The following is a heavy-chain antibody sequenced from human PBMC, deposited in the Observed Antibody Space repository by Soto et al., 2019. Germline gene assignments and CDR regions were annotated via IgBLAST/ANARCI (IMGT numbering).Heavy chain of an antibody. V-gene: IGHV3-15*07. CDR1: GFSFTYAW. CDR2: IKSMPDGGTT. CDR3: AADLPDWGAYAFDY. Sequence: EVQLVESGGGLVEPGGALRLSCAASGFSFTYAWLNWVRQAPGQGLEWVGRIKSMPDGGTTDYAAPVKGRFTISRDDLGNTVYPQMNSLKTEDTAVYYCAADLPDWGAYAFDYWGQGTLVTVSP. J-gene: IGHJ4*02. D-gene: IGHD3-16*01.